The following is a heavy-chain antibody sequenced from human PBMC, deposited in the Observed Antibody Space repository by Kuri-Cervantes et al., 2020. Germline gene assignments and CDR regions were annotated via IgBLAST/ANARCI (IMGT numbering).Heavy chain of an antibody. Sequence: SVKVSCKASGGTFSSYAISWVRQAPGQGLEWMGGIIPIFGTVNYAQKFQGRVTITADESTSTAYVELSSLRSEDTAVYYCARSAVVTPSYYYYGMDVWGQGTTVTVSS. V-gene: IGHV1-69*13. D-gene: IGHD4-23*01. CDR1: GGTFSSYA. J-gene: IGHJ6*02. CDR3: ARSAVVTPSYYYYGMDV. CDR2: IIPIFGTV.